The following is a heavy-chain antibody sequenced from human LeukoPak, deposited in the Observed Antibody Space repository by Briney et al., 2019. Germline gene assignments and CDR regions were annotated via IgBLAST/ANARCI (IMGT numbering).Heavy chain of an antibody. CDR2: IRYDASNK. CDR3: AKDRNSGSYYDY. J-gene: IGHJ4*02. D-gene: IGHD1-26*01. Sequence: GGSLRLPCAASGLTFRIYGMHWVRQAPGEGVEWVAFIRYDASNKYYADSVKSRFTISRDNSKNTLYLQMNSLRAEDKAVYYCAKDRNSGSYYDYWGQGTLVTVSS. V-gene: IGHV3-30*02. CDR1: GLTFRIYG.